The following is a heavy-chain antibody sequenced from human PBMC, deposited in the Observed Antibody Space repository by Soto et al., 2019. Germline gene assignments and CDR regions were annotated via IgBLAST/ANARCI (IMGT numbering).Heavy chain of an antibody. CDR3: ARIGYSSSSTDY. Sequence: TGGSLRLSCAVSGFTFNNYWMSWVRQVPGKGLEWVANINQDGSVKYYGDSVKGRFAISRDNAKNSLYLQMNSLRAEDTAVYYCARIGYSSSSTDYWGQGTLVTVSS. V-gene: IGHV3-7*05. J-gene: IGHJ4*02. CDR2: INQDGSVK. CDR1: GFTFNNYW. D-gene: IGHD6-6*01.